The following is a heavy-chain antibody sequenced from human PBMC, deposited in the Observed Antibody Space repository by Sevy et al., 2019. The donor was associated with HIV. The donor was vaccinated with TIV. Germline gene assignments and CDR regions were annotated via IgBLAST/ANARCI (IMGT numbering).Heavy chain of an antibody. CDR3: AHSEYYYGSGSFYKRGGLFAP. Sequence: SGPTLVKPTQTLTLTCTFSGFSLTTNGVGVGWIRQPPGKALEWLALIYWDDDKRYRPSLKKRLTITKDTSKNQVVRTMTDMDPGDTATYYCAHSEYYYGSGSFYKRGGLFAPWGQGTLVTVSS. V-gene: IGHV2-5*02. CDR2: IYWDDDK. CDR1: GFSLTTNGVG. J-gene: IGHJ5*02. D-gene: IGHD3-10*01.